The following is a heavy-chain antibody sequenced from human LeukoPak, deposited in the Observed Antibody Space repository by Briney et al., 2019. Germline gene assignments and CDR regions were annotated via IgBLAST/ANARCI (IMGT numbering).Heavy chain of an antibody. CDR3: ARHPIAAGGAYNWFDP. V-gene: IGHV5-51*01. D-gene: IGHD6-13*01. CDR1: GYSFTSHW. CDR2: IYLRDSNP. Sequence: GESLKISCKGSGYGSGYSFTSHWIAWGRQMPGKGLEWIGFIYLRDSNPIYSPSFQGQVTISVDTSINTAYLQWISLKASDTAMYYCARHPIAAGGAYNWFDPWGQGTLVTVSS. J-gene: IGHJ5*02.